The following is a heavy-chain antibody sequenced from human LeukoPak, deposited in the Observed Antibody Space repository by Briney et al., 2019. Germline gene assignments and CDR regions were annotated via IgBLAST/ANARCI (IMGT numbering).Heavy chain of an antibody. D-gene: IGHD1-26*01. CDR3: ARHSGSLDC. V-gene: IGHV3-49*04. CDR1: GFTFGDHA. CDR2: IRGKVYGETT. Sequence: PGGSLRLSCACSGFTFGDHAMSWVRQAPGKGLEWVGFIRGKVYGETTEYAASVQGRFTISKDDSRTIAYLQMNSLKPEDTAVYYCARHSGSLDCWAQGTLVTVSS. J-gene: IGHJ4*02.